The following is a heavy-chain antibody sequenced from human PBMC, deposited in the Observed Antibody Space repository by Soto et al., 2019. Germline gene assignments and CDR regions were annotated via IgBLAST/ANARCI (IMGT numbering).Heavy chain of an antibody. CDR3: ARDVGSSFDDYYGMVV. CDR2: IYHSGST. CDR1: GGSISSSNW. V-gene: IGHV4-4*02. J-gene: IGHJ6*02. D-gene: IGHD6-6*01. Sequence: QVQLQESGPGLVKPSGTLSLTCAVSGGSISSSNWWSWVRQPPGKGLEWIGEIYHSGSTNYNPSLKSRVTIAVDMSKNQFSLKLSSVTAADTAVYYCARDVGSSFDDYYGMVVWGQGTTVTVSS.